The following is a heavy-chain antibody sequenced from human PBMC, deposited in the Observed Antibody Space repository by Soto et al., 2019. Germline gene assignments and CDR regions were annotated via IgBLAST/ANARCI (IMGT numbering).Heavy chain of an antibody. Sequence: SVKVSCKASGGTFSSYAISWVRQAPGQGLEWMGGTIPIFGTANYAQKFQGRVTITADESTSTAYMELSSLRSEDTAVYYCARAPPPLAMVRGVAPNNWFDPWGQGTLVTVSS. J-gene: IGHJ5*02. CDR2: TIPIFGTA. D-gene: IGHD3-10*01. CDR1: GGTFSSYA. V-gene: IGHV1-69*13. CDR3: ARAPPPLAMVRGVAPNNWFDP.